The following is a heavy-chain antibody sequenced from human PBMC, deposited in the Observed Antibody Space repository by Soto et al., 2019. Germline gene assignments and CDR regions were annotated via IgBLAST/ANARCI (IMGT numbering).Heavy chain of an antibody. CDR1: GFTFSSYG. J-gene: IGHJ4*02. V-gene: IGHV3-30*18. Sequence: QVQLVESGGGVVQPGRSLRLSCAASGFTFSSYGMHWVRQAPGKGLEWVAVISYDGSNKYYADSVKGRFTISRDNSKNTLYLQMNSLRAEDTAVYYCANQYDILTGHPIDYWGQGTLVTVSS. CDR2: ISYDGSNK. CDR3: ANQYDILTGHPIDY. D-gene: IGHD3-9*01.